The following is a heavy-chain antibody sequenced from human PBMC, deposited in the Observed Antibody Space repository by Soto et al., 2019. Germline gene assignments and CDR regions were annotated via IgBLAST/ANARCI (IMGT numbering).Heavy chain of an antibody. CDR3: ARDRTIFGVVESFDY. D-gene: IGHD3-3*01. CDR1: GLNFSSYA. V-gene: IGHV3-30-3*01. J-gene: IGHJ4*02. Sequence: GGSLRLSCAASGLNFSSYAMHWVRQAPGKGLEWVAVISYDGSNKYYADSVKGRFTISRDNSKNTLYLQMNSLRAEDTAVYYCARDRTIFGVVESFDYWXQGTLVTVSS. CDR2: ISYDGSNK.